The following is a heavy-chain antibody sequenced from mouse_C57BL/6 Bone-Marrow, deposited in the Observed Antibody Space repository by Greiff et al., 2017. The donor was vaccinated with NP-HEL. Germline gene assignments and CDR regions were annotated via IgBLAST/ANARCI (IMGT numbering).Heavy chain of an antibody. Sequence: DVKLVESEGGLVQPGSSMKLSCTASGFTFSDYYMAWVRQVPEKGLEWVANINYDGSSTYYLDSLKSRFIISRDNAKNILYLQMSSLKSEDTATYYCARGGVTTVVFDYWGQGTTLTVSS. CDR2: INYDGSST. V-gene: IGHV5-16*01. J-gene: IGHJ2*01. CDR3: ARGGVTTVVFDY. CDR1: GFTFSDYY. D-gene: IGHD1-1*01.